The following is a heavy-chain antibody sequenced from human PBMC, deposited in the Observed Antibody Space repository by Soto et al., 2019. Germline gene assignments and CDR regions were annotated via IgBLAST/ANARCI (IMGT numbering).Heavy chain of an antibody. Sequence: SETLSLTCAVYGGSFSGYYCSWIRQPPGKGLEWTGEINHSGSTNYNPSLKSRVTISVDTSKNQFSLKLSSVTAADTAVYYCAGLLLDYGDYYFDYWGQGTLVTVSS. CDR3: AGLLLDYGDYYFDY. CDR1: GGSFSGYY. J-gene: IGHJ4*02. V-gene: IGHV4-34*01. CDR2: INHSGST. D-gene: IGHD4-17*01.